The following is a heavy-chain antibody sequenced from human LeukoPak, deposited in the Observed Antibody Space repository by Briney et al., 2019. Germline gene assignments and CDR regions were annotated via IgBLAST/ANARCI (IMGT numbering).Heavy chain of an antibody. CDR1: GFTFSSYD. CDR2: IGAGGDP. CDR3: ARGTVATIGWYFDL. Sequence: GGSLGLSCAASGFTFSSYDMHWVRQATGKGLEWVSTIGAGGDPYYPGSVKGRFTISRENAKNSLYLQMNSLRAGDTAMYYCARGTVATIGWYFDLWGRGTLVTVSS. V-gene: IGHV3-13*05. J-gene: IGHJ2*01. D-gene: IGHD5-12*01.